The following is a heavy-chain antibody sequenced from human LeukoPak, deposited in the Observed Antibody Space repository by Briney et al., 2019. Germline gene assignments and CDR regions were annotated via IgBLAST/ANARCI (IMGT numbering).Heavy chain of an antibody. J-gene: IGHJ3*02. CDR3: ARGKGAMGAFDI. CDR2: MNPNSGNT. CDR1: GYTFTSYD. V-gene: IGHV1-8*01. D-gene: IGHD1-26*01. Sequence: ASVKVSCKASGYTFTSYDINWVRQATGQGLEWMGWMNPNSGNTGYAQKFQGRVTMTRNTSISTAYMELSSLRSEGTAVCYCARGKGAMGAFDIWGQGTMVTVSS.